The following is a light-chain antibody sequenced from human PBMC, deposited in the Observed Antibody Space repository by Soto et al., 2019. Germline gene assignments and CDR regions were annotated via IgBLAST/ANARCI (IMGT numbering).Light chain of an antibody. J-gene: IGKJ1*01. Sequence: EIVLTQSPDTLSLTPGERATLSCGASQSVDSSYVAWYQQKPGLAPRLLMFDASSRANGIPARFSGSGSGTEFTLTISSLQSEDFAVYYCQQYNIWPWTFGQGTKVDI. CDR3: QQYNIWPWT. CDR2: DAS. CDR1: QSVDSSY. V-gene: IGKV3D-20*01.